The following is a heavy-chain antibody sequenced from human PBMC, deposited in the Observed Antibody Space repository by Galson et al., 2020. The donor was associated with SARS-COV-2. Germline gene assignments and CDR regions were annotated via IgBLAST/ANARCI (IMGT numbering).Heavy chain of an antibody. D-gene: IGHD6-13*01. J-gene: IGHJ6*02. CDR2: IWYDGSNK. Sequence: SLKISCAAPGFTFSSYGMHWVRQAPGKGLEWVAVIWYDGSNKYYADTVKGRFTISRDNSKNTLYLQMNSLRAEDTAVYYCARARGYSSSWYVLGVPSTYGMDVWGQGTTVTVSS. V-gene: IGHV3-33*01. CDR3: ARARGYSSSWYVLGVPSTYGMDV. CDR1: GFTFSSYG.